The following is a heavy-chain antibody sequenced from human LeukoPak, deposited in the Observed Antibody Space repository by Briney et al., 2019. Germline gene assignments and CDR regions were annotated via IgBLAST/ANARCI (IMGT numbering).Heavy chain of an antibody. CDR3: AHRGTYYDFWSGYYPPFWFDP. CDR2: IYWNDDK. J-gene: IGHJ5*02. D-gene: IGHD3-3*01. V-gene: IGHV2-5*01. Sequence: ESGPTLVHPTSTLTLTCTFSGFSLSTSGVTVGWIRQPPGKALEWLALIYWNDDKRYSPSLKSRLTITNDSSKNQVVLTMTDMDPVDTATYYCAHRGTYYDFWSGYYPPFWFDPWGQGSLVTVSS. CDR1: GFSLSTSGVT.